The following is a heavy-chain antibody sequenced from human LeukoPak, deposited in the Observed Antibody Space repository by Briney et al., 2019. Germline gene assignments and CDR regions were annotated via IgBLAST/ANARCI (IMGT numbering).Heavy chain of an antibody. V-gene: IGHV3-7*01. Sequence: GGSLRLSCAVSGFTFSDYYMSWIRQAPGKGLEWVANIKQDGSEKYYVDSVKGRFTISRENAKNSLYLQMNSLRAEDTAVYYCARDLVSSREDAFDIWGQGTMVTVSS. D-gene: IGHD6-13*01. CDR1: GFTFSDYY. J-gene: IGHJ3*02. CDR2: IKQDGSEK. CDR3: ARDLVSSREDAFDI.